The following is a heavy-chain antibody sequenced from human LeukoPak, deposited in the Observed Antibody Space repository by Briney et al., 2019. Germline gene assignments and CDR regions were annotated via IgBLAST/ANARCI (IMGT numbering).Heavy chain of an antibody. V-gene: IGHV4-59*12. Sequence: PSETLSLTCKVPGGSISSYYWSWIRQPPGKGLEWIGYIYYSGTTNYNPSLKSRVTISEDTSKNQFSLKLSSVTAADTAVYYCARDLLSDSVWGQGTLVTVSS. CDR2: IYYSGTT. D-gene: IGHD1-26*01. CDR3: ARDLLSDSV. J-gene: IGHJ4*02. CDR1: GGSISSYY.